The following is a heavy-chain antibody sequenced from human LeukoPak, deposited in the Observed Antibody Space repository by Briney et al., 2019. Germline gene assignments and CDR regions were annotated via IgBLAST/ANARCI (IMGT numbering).Heavy chain of an antibody. CDR3: AKDQGSGYDYFSSRVFDY. CDR2: MWYDGSNK. CDR1: GFTFSNYG. D-gene: IGHD5-12*01. V-gene: IGHV3-33*06. Sequence: GGSLRLSCAASGFTFSNYGMHWVRQAPGKGLEWVAVMWYDGSNKYYADSVRGRFTISRDNSKNTLYLQMNSLRAEDTAVYYCAKDQGSGYDYFSSRVFDYWGQGTLVTVSS. J-gene: IGHJ4*02.